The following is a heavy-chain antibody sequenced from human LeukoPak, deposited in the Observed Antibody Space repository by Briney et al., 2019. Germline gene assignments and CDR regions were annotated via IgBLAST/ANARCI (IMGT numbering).Heavy chain of an antibody. V-gene: IGHV4-34*01. CDR1: GGSFSGYY. J-gene: IGHJ6*02. Sequence: SETLSLTCAVYGGSFSGYYWSWLRQPPGKGLEWIGEINHSGSTNYNPSLKSRVTISVDTSKNQFSLKLSSVTAADTAVYYCARPPLKTYYYGSGSYYGMDVWGQGTTVTVSS. D-gene: IGHD3-10*01. CDR2: INHSGST. CDR3: ARPPLKTYYYGSGSYYGMDV.